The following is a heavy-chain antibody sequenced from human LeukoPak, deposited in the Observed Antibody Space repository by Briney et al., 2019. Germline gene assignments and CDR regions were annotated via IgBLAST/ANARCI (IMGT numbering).Heavy chain of an antibody. V-gene: IGHV4-59*01. CDR1: GGSISSYY. CDR3: ASGWSGYEKDDDAFDI. D-gene: IGHD5-12*01. J-gene: IGHJ3*02. Sequence: SETLSLTCTVSGGSISSYYWSWIRQPPGKGLEWIGYIYYSGSTNYNPSLKSRVTISVDTSKNQFSLKLGSVTAADTAVYYCASGWSGYEKDDDAFDIWGQGTMVTVSS. CDR2: IYYSGST.